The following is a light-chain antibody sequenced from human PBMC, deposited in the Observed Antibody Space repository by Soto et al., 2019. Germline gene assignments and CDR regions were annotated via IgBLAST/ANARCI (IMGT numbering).Light chain of an antibody. CDR2: VVS. V-gene: IGLV2-14*01. CDR1: SSDVGGYNY. J-gene: IGLJ1*01. CDR3: SSYTSSDTPVV. Sequence: QSALTQPASVSGSPGQSITISCTGTSSDVGGYNYVSWYQQHPDKAPKLMIYVVSNRPSGLSNRFSGSKSGNTASLTICGLQAEDEADYYCSSYTSSDTPVVFGTGTKLTVL.